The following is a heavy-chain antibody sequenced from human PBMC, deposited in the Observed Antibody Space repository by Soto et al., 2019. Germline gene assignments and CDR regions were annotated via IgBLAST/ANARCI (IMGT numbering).Heavy chain of an antibody. D-gene: IGHD6-13*01. V-gene: IGHV1-8*01. CDR1: GYTFTSSD. CDR2: MNPNTGGS. CDR3: ARGGPAAGYDL. Sequence: GASVKVSCKASGYTFTSSDINWVRQASGQGLEWMGWMNPNTGGSGYAQDFQGRITMTRDTATSTAYMELTSLRSDDTAVYYCARGGPAAGYDLWGQGTLVTVSS. J-gene: IGHJ4*02.